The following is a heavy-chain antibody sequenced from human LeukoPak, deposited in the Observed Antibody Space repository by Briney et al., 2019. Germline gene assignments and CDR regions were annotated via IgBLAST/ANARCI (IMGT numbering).Heavy chain of an antibody. CDR3: FREGGD. V-gene: IGHV3-74*01. CDR2: INIDERIT. J-gene: IGHJ4*02. Sequence: GGSLRLSCAASGFSFSTKRMHWVRQAPGKGLVWVSYINIDERITGYADSVKGRFTISRDNAKNTLYLQMNSLRVEDTAIYYCFREGGDWGQGTLVTVSS. CDR1: GFSFSTKR. D-gene: IGHD3-10*01.